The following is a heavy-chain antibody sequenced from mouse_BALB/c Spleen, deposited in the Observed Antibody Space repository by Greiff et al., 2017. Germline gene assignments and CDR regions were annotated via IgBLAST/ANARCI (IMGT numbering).Heavy chain of an antibody. CDR1: GYSITSDYA. CDR2: ISYSGST. V-gene: IGHV3-2*02. J-gene: IGHJ3*01. CDR3: ARGYDGEAWFAY. Sequence: EVKLVESGPGLVKPSQSLSLTCTVTGYSITSDYAWNWIRQFPGNKLEWMGYISYSGSTSYNPSLKSRISITRDTSKNQFFLQLNSVTTEDTATYYCARGYDGEAWFAYWGQGTLVTVSA. D-gene: IGHD2-12*01.